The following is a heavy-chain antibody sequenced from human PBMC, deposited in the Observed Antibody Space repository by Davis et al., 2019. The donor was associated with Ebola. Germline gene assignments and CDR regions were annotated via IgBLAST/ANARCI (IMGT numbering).Heavy chain of an antibody. CDR1: GFTFKNYE. CDR3: ARVVTMIVVT. Sequence: GGSLRLSCTASGFTFKNYEMNWVRQAPGKGLEWVSYISDSGTTTYYRDSVKGRFTISRDNAKNSLYLQMNSLRAEDTAVYYCARVVTMIVVTWGQGTLVTVSS. CDR2: ISDSGTTT. V-gene: IGHV3-48*03. J-gene: IGHJ4*02. D-gene: IGHD3-22*01.